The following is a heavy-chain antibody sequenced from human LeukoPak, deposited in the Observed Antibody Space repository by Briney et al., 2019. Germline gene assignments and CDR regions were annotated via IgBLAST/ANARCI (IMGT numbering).Heavy chain of an antibody. CDR3: ARGYSSAKGGGY. D-gene: IGHD6-19*01. CDR1: GYTFTSYY. CDR2: INPSGGST. V-gene: IGHV1-46*03. Sequence: GASVKVSCKASGYTFTSYYMHWVRHAPGRGLEWMGIINPSGGSTSYAQKFQGRVTMTRDTSTSTVYMELSSLRSEDTAVYYCARGYSSAKGGGYWGQGTLVTVSS. J-gene: IGHJ4*02.